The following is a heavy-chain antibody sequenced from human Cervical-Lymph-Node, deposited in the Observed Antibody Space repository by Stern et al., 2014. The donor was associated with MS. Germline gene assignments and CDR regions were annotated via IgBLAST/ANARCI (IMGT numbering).Heavy chain of an antibody. Sequence: EVQLVQSGGGVIQPGGSRGPSFPASGFTGGRDYLTWFRQAPGKGLEWVSLITNVGSTFYTDSVKGRFTISRDDSKNTVYLHMTSLRAEDTAMYYCARDTSSPERSDWWGQGTLVTVSS. J-gene: IGHJ4*02. CDR2: ITNVGST. CDR1: GFTGGRDY. D-gene: IGHD1-1*01. V-gene: IGHV3-53*01. CDR3: ARDTSSPERSDW.